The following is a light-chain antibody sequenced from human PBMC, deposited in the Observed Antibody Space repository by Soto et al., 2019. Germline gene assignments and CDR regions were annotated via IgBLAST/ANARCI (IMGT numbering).Light chain of an antibody. CDR1: QSISSW. Sequence: DSQMTQYPSTLSASVGDRVTITCRASQSISSWLAWYQQKPGKAPKLLISKPSTLQSGVPPRFSGRGYGTEFTLTLSSLQPDDFATYYCQQYERYPMTFGGGTKVELK. V-gene: IGKV1-5*03. J-gene: IGKJ4*01. CDR3: QQYERYPMT. CDR2: KPS.